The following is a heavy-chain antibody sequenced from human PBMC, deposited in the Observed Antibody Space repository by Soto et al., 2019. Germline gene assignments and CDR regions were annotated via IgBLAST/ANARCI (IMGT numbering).Heavy chain of an antibody. J-gene: IGHJ4*02. D-gene: IGHD2-21*01. CDR2: IKPNGVST. Sequence: QVQLVQSGAEVKKPGASVKVSCKASGYIFIHYYIHWVRQAPGQGLAWMAIIKPNGVSTDYAQKWQGSVIVTSDTPTSTVFMELHSLGADDTAVYFCGVSLLQGDFWGQGTLVTVSS. V-gene: IGHV1-46*04. CDR3: GVSLLQGDF. CDR1: GYIFIHYY.